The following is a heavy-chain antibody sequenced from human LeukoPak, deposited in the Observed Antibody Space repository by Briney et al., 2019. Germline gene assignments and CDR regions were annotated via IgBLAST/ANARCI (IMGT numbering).Heavy chain of an antibody. CDR1: GYTFTGYY. Sequence: ASVKVSCKASGYTFTGYYMHWVRQAPGQGLEWMGWINPNSGGTNYAQKFQGRVTMTRDTSISTAYMELSRLRSDDTAVYYCAKTRWCSGGSRYEYFDYWGQGTLVTVSS. D-gene: IGHD2-15*01. CDR3: AKTRWCSGGSRYEYFDY. CDR2: INPNSGGT. J-gene: IGHJ4*02. V-gene: IGHV1-2*02.